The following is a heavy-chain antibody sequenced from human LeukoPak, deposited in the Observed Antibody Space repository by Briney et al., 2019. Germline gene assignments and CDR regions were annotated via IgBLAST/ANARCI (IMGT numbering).Heavy chain of an antibody. CDR2: IRTDGVTT. J-gene: IGHJ4*02. Sequence: GGSLRLSCAASGFIFSHHGMNWVRQAPGKGLEWVSGIRTDGVTTYYADSVKGRFTISRDNSKNTLYLQMNSLRAEDTAVYYCAKENSARFLEWLLAGYYFDYWGQGTLVTVSS. V-gene: IGHV3-23*01. D-gene: IGHD3-3*01. CDR3: AKENSARFLEWLLAGYYFDY. CDR1: GFIFSHHG.